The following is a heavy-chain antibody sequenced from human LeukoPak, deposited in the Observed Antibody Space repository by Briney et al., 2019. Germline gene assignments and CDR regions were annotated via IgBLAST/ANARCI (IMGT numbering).Heavy chain of an antibody. Sequence: PGGSLRLSCAASGFTFSSYAMSWVRQAPGKGLEWVSAISGSGGSTYYADSVKGRFTISRDNSKNTLYLQMNSLRAEDTAVYYCAKISSSVPKIAVAGTDFDYWGQGTPVTVSS. D-gene: IGHD6-19*01. CDR3: AKISSSVPKIAVAGTDFDY. V-gene: IGHV3-23*01. CDR2: ISGSGGST. CDR1: GFTFSSYA. J-gene: IGHJ4*02.